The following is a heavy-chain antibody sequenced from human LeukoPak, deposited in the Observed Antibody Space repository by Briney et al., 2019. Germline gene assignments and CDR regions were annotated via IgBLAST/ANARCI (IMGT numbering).Heavy chain of an antibody. V-gene: IGHV3-48*02. Sequence: PGGSLRLSCAASGFTFRSYSMHWVRQAPGKGLEWVSYTCSTSSTIYYADSVKGRFTISRDNAKNSLYLQMNSLRDEDTAVYYCARAAPYYYESSGYSAFDSWGQGTMVTVSA. CDR3: ARAAPYYYESSGYSAFDS. CDR1: GFTFRSYS. J-gene: IGHJ3*02. D-gene: IGHD3-22*01. CDR2: TCSTSSTI.